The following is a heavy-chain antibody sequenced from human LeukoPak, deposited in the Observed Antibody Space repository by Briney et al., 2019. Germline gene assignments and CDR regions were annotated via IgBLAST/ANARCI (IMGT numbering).Heavy chain of an antibody. CDR3: ASGGLYPYNRFAP. CDR1: GITFSNYA. CDR2: ISDSGGST. D-gene: IGHD2/OR15-2a*01. J-gene: IGHJ5*02. Sequence: GGSLRLSCAASGITFSNYAMTWVRQAPGKGLEWVSGISDSGGSTYYADSVKGRFTISRDNSKNTLYLQLNSLRAEDTAVYFCASGGLYPYNRFAPWGQGTLVTVSS. V-gene: IGHV3-23*01.